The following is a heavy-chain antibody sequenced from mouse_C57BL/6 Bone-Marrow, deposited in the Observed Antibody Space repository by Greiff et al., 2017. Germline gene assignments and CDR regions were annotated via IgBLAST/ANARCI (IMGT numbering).Heavy chain of an antibody. CDR3: ERDDYYAMDY. J-gene: IGHJ4*01. CDR2: IDPSDSYT. CDR1: GYTFTSYW. Sequence: QVQLQQPGAELVKPGASVKLSCKASGYTFTSYWMQWVKQRPGQGLEWIGEIDPSDSYTNYNQKFKGKATLTVDTSSSTAYMQLSSLTSEDTAVYYSERDDYYAMDYWGQGTSVTVSS. V-gene: IGHV1-50*01.